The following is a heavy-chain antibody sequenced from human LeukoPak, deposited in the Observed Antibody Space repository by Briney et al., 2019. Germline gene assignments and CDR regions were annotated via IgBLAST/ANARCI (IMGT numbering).Heavy chain of an antibody. CDR2: IIPIFGTA. V-gene: IGHV1-69*06. D-gene: IGHD3-16*01. Sequence: SVKVSCKASGGTFSSYAISWVRQAPGQGLEWMGGIIPIFGTANYAQKFQGRVTITADKSTSTAYMELSSLRSEDTAVYYCARVRYRLAETYIDYWGQGTLVTVSS. CDR1: GGTFSSYA. J-gene: IGHJ4*02. CDR3: ARVRYRLAETYIDY.